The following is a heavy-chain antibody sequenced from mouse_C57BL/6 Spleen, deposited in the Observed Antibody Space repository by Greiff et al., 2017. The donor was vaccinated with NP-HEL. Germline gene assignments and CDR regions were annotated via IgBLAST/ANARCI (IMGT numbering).Heavy chain of an antibody. CDR1: GYTFTDYY. CDR3: APTDGYYCDY. D-gene: IGHD2-3*01. J-gene: IGHJ2*01. Sequence: EVQLQQSGPELVKPGASVKISCKASGYTFTDYYMNWVKQSHGKSLEWIGDINPNNGGTSYNQKFKGKATLTVDKSSSTAYMELRSLTSEDSAVYYCAPTDGYYCDYWGQGTTLTVSS. V-gene: IGHV1-26*01. CDR2: INPNNGGT.